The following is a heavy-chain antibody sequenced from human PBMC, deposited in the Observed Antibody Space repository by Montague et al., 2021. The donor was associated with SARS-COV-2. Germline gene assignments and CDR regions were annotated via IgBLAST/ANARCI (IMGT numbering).Heavy chain of an antibody. CDR1: GGYISSSSYY. J-gene: IGHJ5*02. CDR3: ARQKRGSVTIFGVVMHDSWCDP. D-gene: IGHD3-3*01. Sequence: SETLSPSCTVSGGYISSSSYYWGWIRKPTGKGLEWIGNFYYSGSTYYKPSLKSRVTISVDTSKNQFSLKLSSVTAEDTAVYYCARQKRGSVTIFGVVMHDSWCDPWGQGTLVTVSS. V-gene: IGHV4-39*01. CDR2: FYYSGST.